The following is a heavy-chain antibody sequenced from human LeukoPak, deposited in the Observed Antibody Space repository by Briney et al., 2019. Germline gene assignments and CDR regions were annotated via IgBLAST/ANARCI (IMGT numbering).Heavy chain of an antibody. D-gene: IGHD6-13*01. CDR3: ARGAAGTVRSRGADY. Sequence: PSETLSLTCTVSGGSISSGSYYWSWIRQPAGKGLEWIGRIYTSGSTNYNPSLKSRVTISVDTSKNQFSLKLSSVTAADTAVYYCARGAAGTVRSRGADYWGQGTLVTVSS. CDR1: GGSISSGSYY. CDR2: IYTSGST. V-gene: IGHV4-61*02. J-gene: IGHJ4*02.